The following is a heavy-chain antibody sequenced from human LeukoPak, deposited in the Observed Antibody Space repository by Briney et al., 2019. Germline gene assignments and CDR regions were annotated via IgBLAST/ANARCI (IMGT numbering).Heavy chain of an antibody. J-gene: IGHJ4*02. Sequence: GGSLRLSCAASGFTFSDYAMSWVRQAAGKGLEWASGISDTGRRTYTDSVKGRFTISRDDSKKTVYLQMKTLTAEDTAIYFCARHDSFIPYWGQGTLVTVSS. D-gene: IGHD5-18*01. CDR1: GFTFSDYA. CDR2: ISDTGRRT. CDR3: ARHDSFIPY. V-gene: IGHV3-23*01.